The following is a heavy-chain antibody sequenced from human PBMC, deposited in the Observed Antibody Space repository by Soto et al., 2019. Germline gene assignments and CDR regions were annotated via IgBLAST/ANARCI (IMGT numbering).Heavy chain of an antibody. J-gene: IGHJ6*02. V-gene: IGHV4-34*01. CDR2: INHSGST. Sequence: SETLSLTCAVYGGSFSGYYWSWIRQPPGKGLEWIGEINHSGSTNYNPSLKSRVTISVDTSKNQFSLKLSSVTAADTAVYYCARGRITIFGVVSYSYYYYGMDVWGQGTTVTVSS. CDR1: GGSFSGYY. D-gene: IGHD3-3*01. CDR3: ARGRITIFGVVSYSYYYYGMDV.